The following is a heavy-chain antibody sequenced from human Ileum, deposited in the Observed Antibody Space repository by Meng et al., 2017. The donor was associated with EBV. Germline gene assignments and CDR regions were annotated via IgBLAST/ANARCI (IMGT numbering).Heavy chain of an antibody. CDR3: AGRNNWFDP. D-gene: IGHD1-14*01. J-gene: IGHJ5*02. V-gene: IGHV3-11*01. CDR1: RFTFSVYS. CDR2: IGLSADAI. Sequence: RAGPGGGFVTPGGSPVLSWAASRFTFSVYSLSLIRQAPGKGLQVIASIGLSADAIYYADSVKGRFTISRDNANNSLYLQMNNLRVDETAVYYCAGRNNWFDPWGQGTLVTVSS.